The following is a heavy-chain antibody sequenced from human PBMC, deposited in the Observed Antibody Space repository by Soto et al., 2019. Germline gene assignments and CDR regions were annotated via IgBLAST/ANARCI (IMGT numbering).Heavy chain of an antibody. J-gene: IGHJ5*02. V-gene: IGHV4-31*03. CDR1: GGSISSGGYY. CDR2: IYYIGST. CDR3: ERSVFP. Sequence: QVQLQESGPGLVKPSQTLSLTCTVSGGSISSGGYYWSWIRQHPGKGLAWIGYIYYIGSTYYKPSLKSRVTISVDTSKNQFSLRLTSVTAEDTAVYYCERSVFPWGQGTLVTVSS.